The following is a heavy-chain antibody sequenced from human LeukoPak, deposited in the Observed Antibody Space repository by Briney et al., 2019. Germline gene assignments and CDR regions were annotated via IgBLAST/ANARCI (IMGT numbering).Heavy chain of an antibody. V-gene: IGHV3-11*04. CDR2: ISTRGETI. D-gene: IGHD3-22*01. J-gene: IGHJ1*01. CDR3: AKIGAVYFQR. CDR1: GFSFSDSY. Sequence: PGGSLRLSCEASGFSFSDSYMGWIRQTPGMGLEWVSDISTRGETIYYADSVKGRFTISRDNAKNSMHLQMNSLRVDDTAVYYCAKIGAVYFQRWGQGTLVTVSS.